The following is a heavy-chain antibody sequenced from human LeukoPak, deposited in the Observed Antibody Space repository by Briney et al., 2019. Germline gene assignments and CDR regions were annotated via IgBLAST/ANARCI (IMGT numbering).Heavy chain of an antibody. V-gene: IGHV4-4*07. J-gene: IGHJ6*03. CDR2: IYTSGST. D-gene: IGHD4-17*01. CDR3: AREKATVTYYYYYYYMDV. Sequence: SETLSLTCTVSGGSISSYYWSWIRQPAGKGLEWIGRIYTSGSTNYNPSLKSRVTMSVDTSKNQFSLKLSSVTAADTAVYYCAREKATVTYYYYYYYMDVWGKGTTVTVSS. CDR1: GGSISSYY.